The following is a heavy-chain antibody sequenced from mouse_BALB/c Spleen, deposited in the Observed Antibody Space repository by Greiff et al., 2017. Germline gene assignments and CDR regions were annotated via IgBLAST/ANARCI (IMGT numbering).Heavy chain of an antibody. CDR3: AGDYGSSPYYAMDY. V-gene: IGHV3-2*02. CDR2: ISYSGST. J-gene: IGHJ4*01. Sequence: EVQLQESGPGLVKPSQSLSLTCTVTGYSITSDYAWNWIRQFPGNKLEWMGYISYSGSTSYNPSLKSRISITRDTSKNQFFLQLNSVTTEDTATYYCAGDYGSSPYYAMDYWGQGTSVTVSA. D-gene: IGHD1-1*01. CDR1: GYSITSDYA.